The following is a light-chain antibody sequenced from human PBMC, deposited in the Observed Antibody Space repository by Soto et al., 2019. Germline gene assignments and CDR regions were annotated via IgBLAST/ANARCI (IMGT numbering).Light chain of an antibody. CDR2: AAS. Sequence: DLQMTQSPSSLSASVGDRVTITCRASQSISSYLHWYQQKPGKAPKLLIYAASSLQSGVPSRFSDGGSGTDFTLTISSLQPEDFATYYCPQGYGTPGRTFGGGTKGEIK. CDR1: QSISSY. V-gene: IGKV1-39*01. J-gene: IGKJ4*01. CDR3: PQGYGTPGRT.